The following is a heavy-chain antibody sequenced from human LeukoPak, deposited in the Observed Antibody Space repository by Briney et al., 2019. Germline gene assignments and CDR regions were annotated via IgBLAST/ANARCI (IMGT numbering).Heavy chain of an antibody. CDR1: RFIFSDYY. D-gene: IGHD3-22*01. Sequence: GGSLRLSCAASRFIFSDYYMSWIRQAPGKGLEWVSCISSGGSTIFYADSVKGRFTISRDNAKNSLFLQMNNLRAEDTAVYYCAREAFCDSSYYFDYWGQGTLVTVSS. CDR2: ISSGGSTI. V-gene: IGHV3-11*01. J-gene: IGHJ4*02. CDR3: AREAFCDSSYYFDY.